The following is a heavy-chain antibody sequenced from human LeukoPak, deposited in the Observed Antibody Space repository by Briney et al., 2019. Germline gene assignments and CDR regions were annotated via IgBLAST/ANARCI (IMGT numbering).Heavy chain of an antibody. CDR2: IGGDGGGGT. V-gene: IGHV3-23*01. CDR3: VKDFGRNLGGPGY. J-gene: IGHJ4*02. Sequence: GSLRLSCAASGFTFSTYTMAWVRQAPGGGLEWVSGIGGDGGGGTYYADCVKGRFAISRDNSKSTLYLQMNSLRVEDTAVYYCVKDFGRNLGGPGYWGRGTLVTVSS. CDR1: GFTFSTYT. D-gene: IGHD3-10*01.